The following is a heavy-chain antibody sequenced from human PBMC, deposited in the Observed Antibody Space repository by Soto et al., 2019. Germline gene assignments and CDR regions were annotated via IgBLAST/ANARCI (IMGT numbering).Heavy chain of an antibody. CDR1: GYTFTNHG. Sequence: QVELVQSGVEVKKPGASVKVSCKASGYTFTNHGLSWVRQAPGQGLEWMGWISASNGDTNYAQKFLGRVTVTTDTSTSTGYMELRSLKSADTAVYYCARMVRGSKIDYSYYMDVWGKGTTVIVSS. V-gene: IGHV1-18*04. CDR2: ISASNGDT. CDR3: ARMVRGSKIDYSYYMDV. J-gene: IGHJ6*03. D-gene: IGHD3-10*01.